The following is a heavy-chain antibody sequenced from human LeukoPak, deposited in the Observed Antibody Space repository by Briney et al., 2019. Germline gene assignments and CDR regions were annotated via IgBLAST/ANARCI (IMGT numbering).Heavy chain of an antibody. CDR3: ARGPSVAVHLDY. D-gene: IGHD5-12*01. V-gene: IGHV4-4*02. Sequence: SETLSLTCAVSGASISTNNWWGWVRQSPGKGLEWIGEIYHNGNRNYNPSLKSRLTISVDKSKNQFSLNLSSVTAADTAVYYCARGPSVAVHLDYWGQGALVTVSS. CDR1: GASISTNNW. J-gene: IGHJ4*02. CDR2: IYHNGNR.